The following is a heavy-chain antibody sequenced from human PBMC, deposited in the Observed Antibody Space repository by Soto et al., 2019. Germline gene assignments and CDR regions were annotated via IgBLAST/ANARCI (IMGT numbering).Heavy chain of an antibody. D-gene: IGHD1-26*01. CDR3: AGDRPNVSRSYPYFDY. J-gene: IGHJ4*02. Sequence: SVKVSCKASGGTLSSYAISWVRQAPGQGLEWMGGIIPIFGTANYAQKFQRRVTITADKYTSTAYMELSSLRSEDTAVYYCAGDRPNVSRSYPYFDYWVQGTLVTVSS. CDR1: GGTLSSYA. V-gene: IGHV1-69*06. CDR2: IIPIFGTA.